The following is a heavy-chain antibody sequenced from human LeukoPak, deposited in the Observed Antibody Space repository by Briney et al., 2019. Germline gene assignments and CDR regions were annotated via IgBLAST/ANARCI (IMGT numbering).Heavy chain of an antibody. CDR1: GFTVSRNY. CDR2: IYSGGST. Sequence: GGSLRLSCAASGFTVSRNYMSWVRQAPGKGLECVSVIYSGGSTYYTDSVKGRFTISRDNSKNTLYLQMNSLRAEDTAVYYCARRAGDYSHPYDYWGQGILVTVSS. V-gene: IGHV3-53*01. J-gene: IGHJ4*02. D-gene: IGHD3-22*01. CDR3: ARRAGDYSHPYDY.